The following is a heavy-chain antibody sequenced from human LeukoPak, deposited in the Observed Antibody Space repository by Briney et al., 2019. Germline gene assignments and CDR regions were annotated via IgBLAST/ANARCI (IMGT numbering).Heavy chain of an antibody. CDR2: ISSSGSTI. CDR3: ARRNYYDSSGFDP. V-gene: IGHV3-11*01. D-gene: IGHD3-22*01. Sequence: GGSLRPSCAASGFTFSDYYMSWIRQAPGKGLEWVSYISSSGSTIYYADSVKGRFTISRDNAKNSLYLQMNSLRAEDTAVYYCARRNYYDSSGFDPWGQGTLVTVSS. CDR1: GFTFSDYY. J-gene: IGHJ5*02.